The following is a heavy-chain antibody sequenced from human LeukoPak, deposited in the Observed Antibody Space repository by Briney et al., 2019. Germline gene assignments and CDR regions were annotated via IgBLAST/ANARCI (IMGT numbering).Heavy chain of an antibody. CDR1: GGSISSYY. CDR2: IYTSGST. D-gene: IGHD3-22*01. CDR3: AREAPYYYDSSGYFDY. J-gene: IGHJ4*02. V-gene: IGHV4-4*07. Sequence: SETLSLTCTASGGSISSYYWSWIRQPAGKGLEWIGRIYTSGSTNYNPSLKSRVTMSVDTSKNQFSLKLSSVTAADTAVYYCAREAPYYYDSSGYFDYWGQGTLVTVSS.